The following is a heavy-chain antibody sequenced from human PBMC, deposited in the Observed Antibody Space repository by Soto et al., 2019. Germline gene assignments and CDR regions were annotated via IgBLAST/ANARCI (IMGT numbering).Heavy chain of an antibody. Sequence: EVQLVESGGGLVQPGGSLKLSCAASGFTFSASAMHWVRQASGKGLEWVGRIKNKGENYATAYAASVKGRFSISRDDXXNTAYLQMNSLKTEDTAVYFCTRLVQVGWQWYFDYWGQGTLVTVSS. J-gene: IGHJ4*02. CDR3: TRLVQVGWQWYFDY. CDR2: IKNKGENYAT. V-gene: IGHV3-73*02. D-gene: IGHD6-13*01. CDR1: GFTFSASA.